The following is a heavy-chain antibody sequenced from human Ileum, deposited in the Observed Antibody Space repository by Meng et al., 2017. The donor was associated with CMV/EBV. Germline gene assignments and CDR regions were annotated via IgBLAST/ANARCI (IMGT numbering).Heavy chain of an antibody. V-gene: IGHV4-34*01. J-gene: IGHJ4*02. CDR3: ARKPGSLDY. Sequence: QVQLQESGPGLVKPSETLSRTCSGYGGSFSGYYWSWLRQPPGKGLEWIGEINHSGNTNYNPSLKSRVTISVDTSKNQFSLKLSSVTAADTAVYYCARKPGSLDYWGQGALVTVSS. D-gene: IGHD1-14*01. CDR2: INHSGNT. CDR1: GGSFSGYY.